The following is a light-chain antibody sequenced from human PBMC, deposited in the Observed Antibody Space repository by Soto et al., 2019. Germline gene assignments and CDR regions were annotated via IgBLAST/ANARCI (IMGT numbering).Light chain of an antibody. CDR1: QSVGSN. J-gene: IGKJ1*01. V-gene: IGKV3-15*01. CDR2: GAS. Sequence: EIVMTQSPATLSVSPGDRATLSCRASQSVGSNLAWYQQKPGQAPRLLVYGASTRATGIPARFSGSGSETEFTLTITSLQSEDFAVYYCQHYNNWSPWTFGQGTKVEIK. CDR3: QHYNNWSPWT.